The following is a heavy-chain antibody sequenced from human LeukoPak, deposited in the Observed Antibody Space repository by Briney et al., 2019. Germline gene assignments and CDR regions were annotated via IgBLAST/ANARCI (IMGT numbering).Heavy chain of an antibody. CDR3: ASGYDYVY. CDR1: GGSVSSGSYY. CDR2: IYYSGST. V-gene: IGHV4-61*01. D-gene: IGHD5-12*01. Sequence: PSETLSLTCTVSGGSVSSGSYYWRWIRQPPGKGLEWIGYIYYSGSTNYNPSLKSRVTISVDTSKNQFSLKLSSVTAADTAVYYCASGYDYVYWGQGTLVTVSS. J-gene: IGHJ4*02.